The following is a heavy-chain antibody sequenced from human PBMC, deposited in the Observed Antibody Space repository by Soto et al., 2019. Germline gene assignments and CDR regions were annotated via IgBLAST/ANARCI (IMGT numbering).Heavy chain of an antibody. CDR1: GGSISSGGYY. Sequence: QVQLQESGPGLVKPSQTLSLTCTVSGGSISSGGYYWSWIRQHPGKGLEWIGYIYYSGSTYYNPSLKSRVTISVDTSKNQFSLKLSSVTAADTAVYYCTREPKDCSSTSCYLHGMDVWGQGTTVTVSS. CDR2: IYYSGST. CDR3: TREPKDCSSTSCYLHGMDV. V-gene: IGHV4-31*03. D-gene: IGHD2-2*01. J-gene: IGHJ6*02.